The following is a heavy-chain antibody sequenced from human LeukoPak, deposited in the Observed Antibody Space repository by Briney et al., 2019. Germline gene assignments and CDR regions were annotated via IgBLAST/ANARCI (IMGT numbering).Heavy chain of an antibody. CDR1: GYTFTGYY. J-gene: IGHJ5*02. CDR2: INPNSGGT. Sequence: ASVKVSCEASGYTFTGYYMHWVRQAPGQGLEWMGWINPNSGGTNYAQKFQGRVTMTRDTSISTAYMELSRLRSDDTAVYYCARDVSSSWYGGWFDPWGQGTLVTVSS. D-gene: IGHD6-13*01. V-gene: IGHV1-2*02. CDR3: ARDVSSSWYGGWFDP.